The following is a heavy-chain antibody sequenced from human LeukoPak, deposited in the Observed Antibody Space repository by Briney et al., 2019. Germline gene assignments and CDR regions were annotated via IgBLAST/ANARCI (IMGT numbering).Heavy chain of an antibody. V-gene: IGHV4-31*03. CDR2: IYYSGST. Sequence: SETLSLTCTVSGGSISSGGYYWSWIRQHPGKGLEWIGYIYYSGSTYNPSLKSRVTISVDTSKNQFSLKLSSVTAADTAVYYCARDRGYYGSGSSNWFDPWGQGTLVTVSS. CDR1: GGSISSGGYY. D-gene: IGHD3-10*01. CDR3: ARDRGYYGSGSSNWFDP. J-gene: IGHJ5*02.